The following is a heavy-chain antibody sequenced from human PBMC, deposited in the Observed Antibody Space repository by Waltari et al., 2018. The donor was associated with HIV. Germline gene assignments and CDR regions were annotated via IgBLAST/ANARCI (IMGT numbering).Heavy chain of an antibody. CDR1: GFTFSSYG. CDR3: AKDLAMRGYYYYGMDV. V-gene: IGHV3-30*02. Sequence: QVQLVESGGGVVQPGGSLRLSCAASGFTFSSYGMHWVRQAPGKGLEWVAFIRYDGSNKYYADSVKGRFTISRDNSKNTLYLQMNSLRAEDTAVYYCAKDLAMRGYYYYGMDVWGQGTTVTVSS. D-gene: IGHD2-2*01. J-gene: IGHJ6*02. CDR2: IRYDGSNK.